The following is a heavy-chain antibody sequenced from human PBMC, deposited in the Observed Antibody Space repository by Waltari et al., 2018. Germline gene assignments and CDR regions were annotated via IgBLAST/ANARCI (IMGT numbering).Heavy chain of an antibody. CDR1: GGSISGYY. CDR2: IYGGSGST. D-gene: IGHD6-13*01. CDR3: ARLDRWEIATGTNRFDV. V-gene: IGHV4-59*12. Sequence: QVQLQESGPGLVKPSETLSLTCAVSGGSISGYYWSWIRQAPGKGLEWIGYIYGGSGSTSYNPSLKSRVTISIDTSKNHFSLNLKSVTAADTAVYYCARLDRWEIATGTNRFDVWGPGVLVTVSS. J-gene: IGHJ5*02.